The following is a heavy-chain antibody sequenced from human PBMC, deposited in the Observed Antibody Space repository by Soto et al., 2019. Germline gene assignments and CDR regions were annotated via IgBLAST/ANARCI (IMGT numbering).Heavy chain of an antibody. CDR3: ARKSSSWFEGDFDY. D-gene: IGHD6-13*01. CDR2: IYYSGST. J-gene: IGHJ4*02. CDR1: GGSISSSSYY. Sequence: QLQLQESGPGLVKPSETLSLTCTVSGGSISSSSYYWGWIRQPPGKGLEWIGSIYYSGSTYYNPSLKSRVTISVDTSKNQFSLKLSSVTAADTAVYYCARKSSSWFEGDFDYWGQGTLVTVSS. V-gene: IGHV4-39*01.